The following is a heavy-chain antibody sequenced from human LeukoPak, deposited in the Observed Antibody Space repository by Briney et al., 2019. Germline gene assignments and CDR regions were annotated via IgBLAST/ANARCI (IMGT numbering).Heavy chain of an antibody. V-gene: IGHV4-39*07. D-gene: IGHD6-13*01. Sequence: SETLSLTCTVSGGSISSSSYYWGWIRQPPGKGLEWIGSIYYSGSTNYNPSLKSRVTISVDTSKNQFSLKLSSVTAADTAVYYCARGGPPRSPLLDRIAAAGTRRNNWFDPWGQGTLVTVSS. CDR1: GGSISSSSYY. CDR2: IYYSGST. J-gene: IGHJ5*02. CDR3: ARGGPPRSPLLDRIAAAGTRRNNWFDP.